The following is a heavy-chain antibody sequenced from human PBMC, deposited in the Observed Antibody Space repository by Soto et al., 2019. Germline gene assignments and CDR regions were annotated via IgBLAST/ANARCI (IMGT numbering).Heavy chain of an antibody. Sequence: PGGSLRLSCAASGFTFSSFAMSWVRQAPGKGLEWVSVISESGGSTYYADSVKGRFTISRDNSKSMLYLQMNSLRCDDTAIYYCEKAISGYYAPSDYWGQGTQVTFSS. V-gene: IGHV3-23*01. CDR2: ISESGGST. J-gene: IGHJ4*02. CDR1: GFTFSSFA. CDR3: EKAISGYYAPSDY. D-gene: IGHD3-22*01.